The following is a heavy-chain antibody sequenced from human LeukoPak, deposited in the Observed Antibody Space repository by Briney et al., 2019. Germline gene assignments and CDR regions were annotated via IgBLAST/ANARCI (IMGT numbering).Heavy chain of an antibody. Sequence: GGSLRLSCAASGFPFSVYWMTWVRQAPGKGLEWVANIKQDASEKHYLDSVKGRFTISRDNVKNSVYLQMNSLRVEDTAVYYCARIGSSSASLDYWGQGTLVTVSS. CDR3: ARIGSSSASLDY. J-gene: IGHJ4*02. CDR2: IKQDASEK. V-gene: IGHV3-7*01. D-gene: IGHD6-19*01. CDR1: GFPFSVYW.